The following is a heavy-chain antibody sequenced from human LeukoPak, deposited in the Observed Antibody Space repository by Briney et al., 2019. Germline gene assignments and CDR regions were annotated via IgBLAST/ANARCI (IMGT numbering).Heavy chain of an antibody. D-gene: IGHD5-12*01. V-gene: IGHV4-4*09. J-gene: IGHJ5*02. Sequence: SETLSLTCTVSGGSISSYYWSWIRQPPGKGLEWIGYIYTSGSTNYNPSLKSRVTISVDTSKNQFSLKLSSVTAADTAVYYCARDKSGYALDTNWFDPWGQGTLVTVSS. CDR2: IYTSGST. CDR1: GGSISSYY. CDR3: ARDKSGYALDTNWFDP.